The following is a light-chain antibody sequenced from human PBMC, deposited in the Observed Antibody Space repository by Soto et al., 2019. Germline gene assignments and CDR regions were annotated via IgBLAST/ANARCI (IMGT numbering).Light chain of an antibody. CDR1: QSITRW. Sequence: IQMTHSPSSLSAPVLDRVTITCRVSQSITRWLAWYQQKPGEAPKLLIYDASSLESGVPSRFSGSGSGTEFTLTISSLQPDDFATYYCQQYNHYSGLTFGGGTKVDIK. J-gene: IGKJ4*01. V-gene: IGKV1-5*01. CDR2: DAS. CDR3: QQYNHYSGLT.